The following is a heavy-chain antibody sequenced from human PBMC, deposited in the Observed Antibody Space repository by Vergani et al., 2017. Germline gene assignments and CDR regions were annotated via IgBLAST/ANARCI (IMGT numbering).Heavy chain of an antibody. D-gene: IGHD3-10*01. V-gene: IGHV5-51*01. Sequence: EVQLVQSGAEVKKPGESLKISCKGSGYSFTSYWIGWVRHMPGKGLEWMGIIYPGDSDTRYSPSFQGQVTISADKSISTAYLQWSSLKASDTAMYYCARRVTMVRGVISKYDAFDIWGQGTMVTVSS. CDR2: IYPGDSDT. CDR3: ARRVTMVRGVISKYDAFDI. CDR1: GYSFTSYW. J-gene: IGHJ3*02.